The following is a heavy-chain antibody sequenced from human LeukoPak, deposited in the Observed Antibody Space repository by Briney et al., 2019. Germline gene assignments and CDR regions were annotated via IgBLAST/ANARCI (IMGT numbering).Heavy chain of an antibody. V-gene: IGHV4-39*07. Sequence: ETLSLTCTVSGGSISSSSYYWGWIRQPPGKGLEWIGSIYYSGSTYYNPSLKSRVTISVDTSKNQFSLKLSSVTAADTAVYYCARRFAGHYGDYIGGYYFDYWGQGTLVTVSS. CDR2: IYYSGST. CDR3: ARRFAGHYGDYIGGYYFDY. J-gene: IGHJ4*02. D-gene: IGHD4-17*01. CDR1: GGSISSSSYY.